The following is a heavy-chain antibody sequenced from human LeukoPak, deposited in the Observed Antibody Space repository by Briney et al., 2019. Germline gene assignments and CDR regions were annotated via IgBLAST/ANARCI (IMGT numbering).Heavy chain of an antibody. CDR1: GFTVSSNY. CDR2: ISSSSSYI. J-gene: IGHJ4*02. Sequence: GGSLRLSCAASGFTVSSNYMSWVRQAPGKGLEWVSSISSSSSYIYYADSVEGRFTISRDNAKNSLYLQMNSLRAEDTAVYYCARDRFPPVAGNLGYWGQGTLVTVSS. CDR3: ARDRFPPVAGNLGY. D-gene: IGHD6-19*01. V-gene: IGHV3-21*01.